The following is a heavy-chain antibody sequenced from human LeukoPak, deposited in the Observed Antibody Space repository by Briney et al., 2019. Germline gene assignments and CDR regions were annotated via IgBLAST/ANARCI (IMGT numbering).Heavy chain of an antibody. CDR1: GFAFSRNW. CDR2: INSDGSST. CDR3: VRDLGIAVAPGY. J-gene: IGHJ4*02. Sequence: PGGSLRLSCAASGFAFSRNWMHWVRQAPGKGLVWLSRINSDGSSTNYADSVKGRFTISRDNAKNTLHLQMNSLRAEDTAVYYCVRDLGIAVAPGYWGQGTLVTVSS. V-gene: IGHV3-74*01. D-gene: IGHD6-19*01.